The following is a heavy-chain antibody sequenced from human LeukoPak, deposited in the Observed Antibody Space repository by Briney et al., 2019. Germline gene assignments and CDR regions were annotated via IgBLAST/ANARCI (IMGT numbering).Heavy chain of an antibody. CDR2: ISGSGGST. V-gene: IGHV3-23*01. CDR1: GFTFSSYA. Sequence: GGSLRLSCAASGFTFSSYAMSWVRQAPGKGLEWVPAISGSGGSTYYADSVKGRFTISRDNSKNTLYLQMNSLRAEDTAVYYCAVTWFGELLYPFDYWGQGTLVTVSS. J-gene: IGHJ4*02. CDR3: AVTWFGELLYPFDY. D-gene: IGHD3-10*01.